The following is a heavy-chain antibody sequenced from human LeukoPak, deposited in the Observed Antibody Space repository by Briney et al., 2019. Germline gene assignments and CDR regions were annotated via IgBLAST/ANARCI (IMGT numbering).Heavy chain of an antibody. D-gene: IGHD2-2*01. Sequence: AAVKVSCKASGYTFTSYGISWVRQAPGQGLEWMGWISACNGNTNYAQKLQGRVTMTTDTSTSTAYMELRSLRSDDTAVYYCARAIVVVPAANTVGWFDPWGQGTLVTVSS. CDR2: ISACNGNT. J-gene: IGHJ5*02. V-gene: IGHV1-18*04. CDR3: ARAIVVVPAANTVGWFDP. CDR1: GYTFTSYG.